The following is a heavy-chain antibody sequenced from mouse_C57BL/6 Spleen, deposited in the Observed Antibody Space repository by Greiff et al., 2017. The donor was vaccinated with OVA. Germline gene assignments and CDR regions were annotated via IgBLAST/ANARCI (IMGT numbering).Heavy chain of an antibody. D-gene: IGHD3-3*01. CDR2: ISSGSSTI. J-gene: IGHJ3*01. CDR1: GFTFSDYG. Sequence: EVQVVESGGGLVKPGGSLKLSCAASGFTFSDYGMHWVRQAPEKGLEWVAYISSGSSTIYYADTVKGRFTISRDNAKNTLFLQMTSLRSEDTAMYYCARGDRGFAYWGQGTLVTVSA. CDR3: ARGDRGFAY. V-gene: IGHV5-17*01.